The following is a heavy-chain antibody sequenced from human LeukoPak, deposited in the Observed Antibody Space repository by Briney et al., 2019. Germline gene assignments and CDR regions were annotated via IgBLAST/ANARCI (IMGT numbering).Heavy chain of an antibody. CDR2: IYYSGST. V-gene: IGHV4-39*01. Sequence: SETLSLTCTVSGGSISSSSYYWGWIRQPPGKGLEWIGSIYYSGSTYYNPSLKSRVTISVDTSKNQFSLKLSSVTAADTAVYYCASRKYHRNYYYYYGMDVWGQGTTVTVSS. CDR1: GGSISSSSYY. J-gene: IGHJ6*02. CDR3: ASRKYHRNYYYYYGMDV. D-gene: IGHD2-2*01.